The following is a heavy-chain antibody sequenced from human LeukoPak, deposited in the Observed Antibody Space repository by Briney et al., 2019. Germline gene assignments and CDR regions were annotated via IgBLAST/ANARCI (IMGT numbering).Heavy chain of an antibody. CDR2: IYYSGST. CDR1: GGSISSHY. V-gene: IGHV4-59*11. Sequence: SETLYLTCTVSGGSISSHYWSWIRQPPGKGLEWIGYIYYSGSTNYNPSLKSRVTTSVDTSNNQFSLKLSSVTAADTAVYYCAGGWQLVGYCFDYWGQGTLVTVSS. J-gene: IGHJ4*02. D-gene: IGHD6-6*01. CDR3: AGGWQLVGYCFDY.